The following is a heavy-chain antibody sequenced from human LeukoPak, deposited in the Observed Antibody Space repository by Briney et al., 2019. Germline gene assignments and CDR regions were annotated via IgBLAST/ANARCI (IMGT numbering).Heavy chain of an antibody. V-gene: IGHV4-59*01. J-gene: IGHJ3*02. CDR1: GGSISSYY. CDR3: ANTYCSGGSCYPFDI. CDR2: IYYSGST. Sequence: SETLSFTCTVPGGSISSYYWSWIRQPPGKGLEWIGYIYYSGSTNYNPSLKSRVTISVDTSKNQFSLKLSSVTAADTAVYYCANTYCSGGSCYPFDIWGQGTMVTVSS. D-gene: IGHD2-15*01.